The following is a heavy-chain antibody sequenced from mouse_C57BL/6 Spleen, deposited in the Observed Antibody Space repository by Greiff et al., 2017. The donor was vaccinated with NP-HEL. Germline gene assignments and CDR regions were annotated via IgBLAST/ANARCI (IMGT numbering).Heavy chain of an antibody. D-gene: IGHD2-5*01. Sequence: QVQLQQSGAELARPGASVKLSCKASGYTFTSYGISWVKQRTGQGLEWIGEIYPRSGNTYYNEKFKGKATLTADKSSSTAYMELRSLTSEDSAVYFCAREDYSNQYHYAMDYWGQGTSVTVSS. CDR3: AREDYSNQYHYAMDY. CDR2: IYPRSGNT. CDR1: GYTFTSYG. J-gene: IGHJ4*01. V-gene: IGHV1-81*01.